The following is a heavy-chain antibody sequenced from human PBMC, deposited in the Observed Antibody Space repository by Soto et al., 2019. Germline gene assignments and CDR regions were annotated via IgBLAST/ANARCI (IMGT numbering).Heavy chain of an antibody. V-gene: IGHV4-30-4*08. CDR2: INSSGRA. Sequence: QMMSDTRSVANGNIISSDSYRSFIRQPPGKGLEWIGYINSSGRAYYKPSLKSRVSISMGTSKNQFSLRLTSVTVADTAVYFCARFSTLGKDYGVDVWGQGTTVTVPS. D-gene: IGHD3-3*02. CDR3: ARFSTLGKDYGVDV. CDR1: NGNIISSDSY. J-gene: IGHJ6*02.